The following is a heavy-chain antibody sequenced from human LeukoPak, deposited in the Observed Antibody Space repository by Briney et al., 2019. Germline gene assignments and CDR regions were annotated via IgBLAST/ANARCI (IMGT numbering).Heavy chain of an antibody. CDR1: GFTFSSHS. J-gene: IGHJ4*02. Sequence: GGSLTLSCAASGFTFSSHSMNWVRQAPGKGLEWVSSISTSGDYIYYADSVKGRFTMSRDNAKNSLYLQMDSLRAEDTAVYYCARDLVLSRSVGASEKVDYWGQGTLVTVSS. CDR3: ARDLVLSRSVGASEKVDY. V-gene: IGHV3-21*01. CDR2: ISTSGDYI. D-gene: IGHD1-26*01.